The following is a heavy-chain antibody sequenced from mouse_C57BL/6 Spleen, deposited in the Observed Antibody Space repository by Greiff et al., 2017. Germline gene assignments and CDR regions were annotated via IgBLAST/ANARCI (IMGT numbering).Heavy chain of an antibody. Sequence: VQLQQSGAELVKPGASVKLSCKASGYTFTSYWMHWVKQRPGQGLEWIGMIHPNSGSTNYNEKFKSKATLTVDKSSSTAYMQLSSLTSEDSAVYYCARLDYDGAWFAYWGQGTLVTVSA. V-gene: IGHV1-64*01. D-gene: IGHD2-4*01. J-gene: IGHJ3*01. CDR3: ARLDYDGAWFAY. CDR2: IHPNSGST. CDR1: GYTFTSYW.